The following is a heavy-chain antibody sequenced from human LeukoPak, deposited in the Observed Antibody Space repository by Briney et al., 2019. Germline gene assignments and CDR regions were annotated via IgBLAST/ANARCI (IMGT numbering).Heavy chain of an antibody. CDR1: GFTFSSHG. V-gene: IGHV3-30*03. CDR3: SYLRYFDWPRGKGGMDV. D-gene: IGHD3-9*01. J-gene: IGHJ6*04. CDR2: ISYDGSNK. Sequence: PEGSLRLSCAASGFTFSSHGIHWVRQAPGKGLEWVAVISYDGSNKYYVDSVKGRFTISRDNAKNSLYLQMNSLRAEDTAVYYCSYLRYFDWPRGKGGMDVWGKGTTVTVSS.